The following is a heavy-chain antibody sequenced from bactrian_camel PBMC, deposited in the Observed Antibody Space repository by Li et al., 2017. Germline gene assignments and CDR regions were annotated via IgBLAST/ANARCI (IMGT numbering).Heavy chain of an antibody. CDR2: ILSDGPT. Sequence: HVQLVESGGGSVQAGGSLRLSCTASGFTFDDSDMGWFREAPGKAREGVASILSDGPTTYADSVEGRFTISRDNDRSMLYLQMNSLGPDDTAMYYCAKMGQCGHTWSWSSVGDDYGQGTQVTVS. D-gene: IGHD8*01. J-gene: IGHJ4*01. CDR1: GFTFDDSD. CDR3: AKMGQCGHTWSWSSVGDD. V-gene: IGHV3S63*01.